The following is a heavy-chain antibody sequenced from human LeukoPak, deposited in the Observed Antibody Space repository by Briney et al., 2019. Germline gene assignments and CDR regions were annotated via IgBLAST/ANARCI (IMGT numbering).Heavy chain of an antibody. D-gene: IGHD2-8*01. J-gene: IGHJ4*02. CDR1: GGSISSSSYY. Sequence: SETLSLTCTVSGGSISSSSYYWRWIRQPPGKGLEWIGSIYYSGSTYYNPSLKSRVTISVDTSKNQFALKLSSVTGADTAVYYCARPGCERKGLFDYWGQGTLVTVSS. V-gene: IGHV4-39*01. CDR2: IYYSGST. CDR3: ARPGCERKGLFDY.